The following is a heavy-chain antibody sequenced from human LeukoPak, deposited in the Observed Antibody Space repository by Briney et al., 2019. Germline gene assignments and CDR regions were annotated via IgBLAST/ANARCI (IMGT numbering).Heavy chain of an antibody. D-gene: IGHD1-26*01. CDR1: GGSISSYY. Sequence: SETLSLTCTVSGGSISSYYWSWIRQPPGKGLEWIGYIYYSGSTNYNPSLKSRVTISVDTSKNQFSLKLSSVTAADTAVYYCARNGVQWPPKYYFDYWGKGTLVTVSS. J-gene: IGHJ4*02. V-gene: IGHV4-59*08. CDR3: ARNGVQWPPKYYFDY. CDR2: IYYSGST.